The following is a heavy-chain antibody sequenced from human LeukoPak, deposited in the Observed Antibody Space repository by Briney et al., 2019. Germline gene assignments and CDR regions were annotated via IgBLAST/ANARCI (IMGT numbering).Heavy chain of an antibody. CDR2: NTYFGCA. V-gene: IGHV4-61*01. D-gene: IGHD5-12*01. CDR3: ARDTPGGYDFWWFDP. Sequence: SETLSLTCTVSGGSVSSNSNYWSWIRQPPGKGLEWIGYNTYFGCASYNPSLKSRVTISVDTSKNQFSLKLSSVTAADTAVYYCARDTPGGYDFWWFDPWGQGTLVTVSS. J-gene: IGHJ5*02. CDR1: GGSVSSNSNY.